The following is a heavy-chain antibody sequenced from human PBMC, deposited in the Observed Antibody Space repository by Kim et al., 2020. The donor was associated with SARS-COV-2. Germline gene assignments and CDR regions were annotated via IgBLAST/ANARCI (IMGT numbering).Heavy chain of an antibody. CDR3: ARPLAAGDFWDPLY. V-gene: IGHV3-23*01. D-gene: IGHD2-21*02. CDR1: GFTFSNYA. J-gene: IGHJ4*02. Sequence: GGSLRLSCEASGFTFSNYAMAWVRQAPEKGMEWVSVINPSGDTTYYADSVKGRFCISRDNSKNKVFLQVNSMRAEDPAVYYCARPLAAGDFWDPLYWGQG. CDR2: INPSGDTT.